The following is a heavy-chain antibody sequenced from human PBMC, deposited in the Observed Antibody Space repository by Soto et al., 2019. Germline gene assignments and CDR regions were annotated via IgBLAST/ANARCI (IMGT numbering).Heavy chain of an antibody. V-gene: IGHV4-31*03. D-gene: IGHD1-20*01. CDR2: IYYNGDT. CDR1: GGSISSGGYY. CDR3: ARTHRDNGRSPDYFDY. J-gene: IGHJ4*02. Sequence: QVQLQESGPGLVKPSQTLSLTCTVSGGSISSGGYYWSWIRQHPGKGLEWIGYIYYNGDTYNNPSLKSRVSISIDTSKKQCSLRLTTVTAEETEVYYCARTHRDNGRSPDYFDYWGQGTLVTVSS.